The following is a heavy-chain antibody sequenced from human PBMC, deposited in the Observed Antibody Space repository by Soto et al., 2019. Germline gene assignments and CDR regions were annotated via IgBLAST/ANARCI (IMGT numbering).Heavy chain of an antibody. V-gene: IGHV3-66*01. J-gene: IGHJ6*02. Sequence: PGGSLRLSCAASGFTVSSNYMSWVRQAPGKGLEWVSVIYSGGSTYYADSVKGRFIISRDNSKNMLYLQMNSLRAEDTAVYYCAREVSHCGGGSRHYYYGMDVWGQGTTVTIS. CDR2: IYSGGST. CDR3: AREVSHCGGGSRHYYYGMDV. CDR1: GFTVSSNY. D-gene: IGHD2-15*01.